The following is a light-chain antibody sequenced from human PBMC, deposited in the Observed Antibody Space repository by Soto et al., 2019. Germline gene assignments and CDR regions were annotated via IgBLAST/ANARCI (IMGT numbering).Light chain of an antibody. V-gene: IGLV2-14*01. J-gene: IGLJ3*02. CDR2: EVS. Sequence: QSALTQPASVSGSPGQSITISCTGTSSDVGGYNYVSWYQQHPGKAPKLMIYEVSNRPSEVSHRFSGSRSGNTASLTISGLQAEDEADYYCSSYTSSSTWVFGGGTKLTVL. CDR1: SSDVGGYNY. CDR3: SSYTSSSTWV.